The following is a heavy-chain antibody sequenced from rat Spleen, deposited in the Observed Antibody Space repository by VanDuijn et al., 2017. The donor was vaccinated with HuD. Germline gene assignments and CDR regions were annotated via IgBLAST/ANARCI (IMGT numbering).Heavy chain of an antibody. CDR1: GFTFSDYD. CDR2: ISYDGSST. Sequence: EVQLVESGGGLVQPGRSLKLSCAASGFTFSDYDMAWVRQAPSKGLEWVATISYDGSSTYYRDSVKGRFPISRDNAKSTLYLQMDSLRSEDTATYYCARHRYNFDYWGQGVMVTVSS. D-gene: IGHD1-5*01. J-gene: IGHJ2*01. CDR3: ARHRYNFDY. V-gene: IGHV5-29*01.